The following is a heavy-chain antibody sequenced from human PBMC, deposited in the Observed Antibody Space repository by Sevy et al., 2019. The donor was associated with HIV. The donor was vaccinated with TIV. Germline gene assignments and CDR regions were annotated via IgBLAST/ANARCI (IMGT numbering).Heavy chain of an antibody. CDR2: ISYDGSNK. J-gene: IGHJ6*02. V-gene: IGHV3-30-3*01. CDR1: GFAFSNYYA. Sequence: GGSLRLSCAASGFAFSNYYAMHWVRQAPGKGLEWVAVISYDGSNKYYADSVKGRFTISRDNSKNTLYLQMNSLRAEDTAVYYCARVLLEWTRLMNYYYYYGMDVRGQGTTVTVSS. D-gene: IGHD3-3*01. CDR3: ARVLLEWTRLMNYYYYYGMDV.